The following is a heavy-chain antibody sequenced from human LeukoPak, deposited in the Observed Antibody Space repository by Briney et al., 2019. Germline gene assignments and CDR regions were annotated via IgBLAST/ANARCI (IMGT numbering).Heavy chain of an antibody. D-gene: IGHD5-12*01. CDR3: AKEGSPMVATTLDV. J-gene: IGHJ6*02. CDR2: ISYDGVTK. Sequence: PGGSLRLSCAASGFTFSSYGMHWVRQAPGKGLEWVAVISYDGVTKYYADSVKGRFTISRDNSKNTLYLQMNSLRAEDTAVYYCAKEGSPMVATTLDVWGQGTTVTVSS. CDR1: GFTFSSYG. V-gene: IGHV3-30*18.